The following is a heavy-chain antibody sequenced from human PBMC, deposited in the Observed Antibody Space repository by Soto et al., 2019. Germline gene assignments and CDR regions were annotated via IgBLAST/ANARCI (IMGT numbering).Heavy chain of an antibody. V-gene: IGHV4-30-4*01. CDR1: GGSISSGDYY. CDR3: ARDPLYGDAYFDY. Sequence: TLSLTCTVSGGSISSGDYYGSWIRQPPGKGLEWIGYIYYSGSTYYNPSLKSRVTISVDTSKNQFSLKLSSVTAADTAVYYCARDPLYGDAYFDYWGQGTLVTVSS. J-gene: IGHJ4*02. D-gene: IGHD4-17*01. CDR2: IYYSGST.